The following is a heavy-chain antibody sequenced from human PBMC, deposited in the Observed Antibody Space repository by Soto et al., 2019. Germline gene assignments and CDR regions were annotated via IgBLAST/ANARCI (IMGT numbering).Heavy chain of an antibody. D-gene: IGHD6-13*01. Sequence: GGSLRLSCAASGFTFSDHYMAWIRQAPGKGLEIVAHMSGSGSSEDYGDSVKGRFSIFRENSKNSLYLQLNSLRADDTAVYYCARLGSIAAAGTPDYWGQGSLVTVSS. V-gene: IGHV3-11*01. CDR3: ARLGSIAAAGTPDY. CDR2: MSGSGSSE. CDR1: GFTFSDHY. J-gene: IGHJ4*02.